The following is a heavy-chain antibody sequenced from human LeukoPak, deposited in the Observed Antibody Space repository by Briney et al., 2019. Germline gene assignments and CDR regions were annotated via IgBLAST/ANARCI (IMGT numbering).Heavy chain of an antibody. CDR3: AREGQGVTYCTNGVCYFDY. CDR1: GFTFSTYG. V-gene: IGHV3-30*02. Sequence: GGSLRLSCAASGFTFSTYGMHWVRQAPGKGLEWVAFILYDGSNKYYTDSVKGRFTISRDNSKNTLYVQMNSLRSEDTAVYYCAREGQGVTYCTNGVCYFDYWGQGTLVSVSS. CDR2: ILYDGSNK. D-gene: IGHD2-8*01. J-gene: IGHJ4*02.